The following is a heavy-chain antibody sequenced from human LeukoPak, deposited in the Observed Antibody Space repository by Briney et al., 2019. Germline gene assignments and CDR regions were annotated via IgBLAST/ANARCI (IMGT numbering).Heavy chain of an antibody. CDR3: ARNVYNFDY. Sequence: XXSLRLSCAASGFTFSSYEMNWVRQAXGKGLEWVSYISSSGSTIYYADSVQGRFTISRDNAQNSLYLQMSSLRAEDTAVYYCARNVYNFDYWGQGTLVTVSS. CDR2: ISSSGSTI. CDR1: GFTFSSYE. V-gene: IGHV3-48*03. D-gene: IGHD3-10*02. J-gene: IGHJ4*02.